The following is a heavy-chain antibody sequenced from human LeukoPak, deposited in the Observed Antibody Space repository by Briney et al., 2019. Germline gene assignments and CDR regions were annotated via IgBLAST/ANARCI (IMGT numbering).Heavy chain of an antibody. V-gene: IGHV7-4-1*02. D-gene: IGHD3-3*01. Sequence: ASVKVSCKASGYTFTSYAMNWVRQAPGQGLEWMGWINTNTGNPTYAQGFTGRFVFSLDTSVSTAYLQISSLKAEDTAVYYCARATSITIFGVVIIHDYWGQGTLVTVSS. CDR1: GYTFTSYA. CDR3: ARATSITIFGVVIIHDY. CDR2: INTNTGNP. J-gene: IGHJ4*02.